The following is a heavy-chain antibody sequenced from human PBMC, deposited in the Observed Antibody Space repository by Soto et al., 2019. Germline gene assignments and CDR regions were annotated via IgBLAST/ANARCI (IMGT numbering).Heavy chain of an antibody. V-gene: IGHV1-18*01. CDR3: ARDPVGGNWFDP. CDR1: GYTFTSYG. Sequence: QVQLVQSGAEVKKPGASVKVSCKASGYTFTSYGISWVRQAPGQGLEWMGWNNPYNGNTNYAQKHQGRVTMTTDTTTSTAYMELRSLRSDDTGVYYCARDPVGGNWFDPWGQGTPVTVSS. D-gene: IGHD1-26*01. CDR2: NNPYNGNT. J-gene: IGHJ5*02.